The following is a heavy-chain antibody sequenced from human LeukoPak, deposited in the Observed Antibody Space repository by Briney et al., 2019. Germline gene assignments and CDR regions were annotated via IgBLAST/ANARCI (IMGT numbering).Heavy chain of an antibody. CDR3: ARDLDYDSSGYYQSEFDP. Sequence: ASVKVSCTASGYSFSDYYIHWLRQAPGQGLELMGWINPKSGGTNYAQNFQGRVTMTRDTSISTAYMELSRLRSDDTAVYYCARDLDYDSSGYYQSEFDPWGQGTLVTVSS. D-gene: IGHD3-22*01. CDR1: GYSFSDYY. CDR2: INPKSGGT. J-gene: IGHJ5*02. V-gene: IGHV1-2*02.